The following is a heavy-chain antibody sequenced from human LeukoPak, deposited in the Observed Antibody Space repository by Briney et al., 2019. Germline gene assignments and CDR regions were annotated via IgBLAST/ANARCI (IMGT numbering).Heavy chain of an antibody. CDR3: AKERLWFGELLKGLDDY. CDR2: ISYDGSNK. V-gene: IGHV3-30-3*01. J-gene: IGHJ4*02. Sequence: PGRSLRLSCAASGFTFSSYAMHWVRQAPGKGLEWVAVISYDGSNKYYADSVKGRFTISRDNSKNTLYLQMNSLRAEDTAVYYCAKERLWFGELLKGLDDYWGQGTLVTVSS. CDR1: GFTFSSYA. D-gene: IGHD3-10*01.